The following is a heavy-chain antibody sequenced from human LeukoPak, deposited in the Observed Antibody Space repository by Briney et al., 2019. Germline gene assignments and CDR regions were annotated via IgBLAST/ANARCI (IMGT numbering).Heavy chain of an antibody. CDR3: AKQTCLYIAARLDY. CDR1: GGTFSSYA. CDR2: ISGSGGST. Sequence: SCKASGGTFSSYAMSWVRQAPGKGLGWVSAISGSGGSTYYADSVKGRFTISRDNSKNTLYLQMNSLRAEDTAVYYCAKQTCLYIAARLDYWGQGTLVTVSS. J-gene: IGHJ4*02. D-gene: IGHD6-6*01. V-gene: IGHV3-23*01.